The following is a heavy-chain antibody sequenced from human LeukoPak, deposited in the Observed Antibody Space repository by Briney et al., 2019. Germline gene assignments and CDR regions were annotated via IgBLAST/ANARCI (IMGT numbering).Heavy chain of an antibody. Sequence: ASVKVSCKASGYTFTGYYMHWVRQAPGQGHEWMGWINPNSGGTNYAQEFQGRVTMTRDTSISTAYMELSRLTSDDTAVYYCARGEMITFGGVIVISTFDIWGQGTMVTVS. CDR2: INPNSGGT. CDR1: GYTFTGYY. J-gene: IGHJ3*02. V-gene: IGHV1-2*02. CDR3: ARGEMITFGGVIVISTFDI. D-gene: IGHD3-16*02.